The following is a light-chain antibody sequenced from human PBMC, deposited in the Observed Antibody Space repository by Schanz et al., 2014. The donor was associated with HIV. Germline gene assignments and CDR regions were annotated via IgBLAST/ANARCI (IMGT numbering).Light chain of an antibody. CDR3: GTWDSSLSAYV. CDR1: AYNIGQNF. Sequence: QSVLTQPPSVSGAPGQKVTIACSGSAYNIGQNFVSWYQHLPGTAPKLLIYDNNKRPSGIPDRFSGSKSGTSATLGITGLQTGDEADYYCGTWDSSLSAYVFGTGTKLTVL. V-gene: IGLV1-51*01. J-gene: IGLJ1*01. CDR2: DNN.